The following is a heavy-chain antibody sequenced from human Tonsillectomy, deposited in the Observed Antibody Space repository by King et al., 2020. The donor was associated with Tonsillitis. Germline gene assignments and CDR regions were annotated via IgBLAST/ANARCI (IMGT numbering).Heavy chain of an antibody. V-gene: IGHV3-9*01. CDR2: ISWNSGSI. CDR1: GFTFDDYA. D-gene: IGHD3-10*01. CDR3: AKDGFGEFLFFDY. J-gene: IGHJ4*02. Sequence: QLVQSGGGLVQPGRSLRLSCAASGFTFDDYAMHWVRQAPGKGLEWVSGISWNSGSIGYADSVKGRFTISRDNAKNSLYLQMNSVRPEDTALYYCAKDGFGEFLFFDYWGQGIQVTVSS.